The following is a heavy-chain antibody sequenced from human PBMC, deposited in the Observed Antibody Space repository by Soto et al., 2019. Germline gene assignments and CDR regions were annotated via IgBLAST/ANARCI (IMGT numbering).Heavy chain of an antibody. J-gene: IGHJ4*02. CDR1: GGSISSTTYY. Sequence: SETLSLTCTVSGGSISSTTYYWGWIRQHPGKGLEWIGYVYHTGSTYYNPPLKSRVTISVDTSKNQFSLKLTSVTAADTAVYYCARDRGGYYFDFWGQGTLVTVS. D-gene: IGHD3-10*01. V-gene: IGHV4-31*03. CDR3: ARDRGGYYFDF. CDR2: VYHTGST.